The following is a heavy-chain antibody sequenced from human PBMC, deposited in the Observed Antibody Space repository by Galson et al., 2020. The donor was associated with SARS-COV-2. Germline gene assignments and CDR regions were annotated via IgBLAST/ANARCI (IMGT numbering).Heavy chain of an antibody. V-gene: IGHV3-30*04. CDR3: ARETDDHTSSWFDS. D-gene: IGHD6-13*01. CDR1: GFTFGSSA. Sequence: QLGESLKISCAASGFTFGSSAMHWVRQAPGKGLEWLAIISYDGTTKYNSESVKGRFTISRDISKNTLYLQMNSLRPEDTAVYYCARETDDHTSSWFDSWGQGTLVTVS. J-gene: IGHJ5*01. CDR2: ISYDGTTK.